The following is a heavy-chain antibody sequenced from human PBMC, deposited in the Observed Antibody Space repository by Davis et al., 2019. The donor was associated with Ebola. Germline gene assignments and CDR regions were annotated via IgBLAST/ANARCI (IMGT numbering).Heavy chain of an antibody. CDR1: GFTFSSYA. V-gene: IGHV3-30-3*01. CDR3: ARAETDLGYQLLSLDY. Sequence: GGSLRLSCAASGFTFSSYAMHWVRQAPGKGLEWVAVISYDGSNKYYADSVKGRFTISRDNSKNTLYLQMNSLRAEDTAVYYCARAETDLGYQLLSLDYWGQGTLVIVSS. J-gene: IGHJ4*02. D-gene: IGHD2-2*01. CDR2: ISYDGSNK.